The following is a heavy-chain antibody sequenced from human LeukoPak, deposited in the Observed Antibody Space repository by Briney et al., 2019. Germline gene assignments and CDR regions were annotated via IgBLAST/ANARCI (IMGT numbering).Heavy chain of an antibody. Sequence: GGSLRLSCAASGFTFSSYSMNWVRQAPGKGVKWVSSISSSSNYIYYADSVKGRFTISRDNAKNSLYLQMNSLRAEDTAVYYCARIRQIRFGESDYWGQGTLVTVSS. J-gene: IGHJ4*02. V-gene: IGHV3-21*01. CDR2: ISSSSNYI. D-gene: IGHD3-10*01. CDR3: ARIRQIRFGESDY. CDR1: GFTFSSYS.